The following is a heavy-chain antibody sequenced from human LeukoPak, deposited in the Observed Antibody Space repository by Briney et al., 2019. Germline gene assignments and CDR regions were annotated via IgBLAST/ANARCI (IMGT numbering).Heavy chain of an antibody. D-gene: IGHD3-10*01. J-gene: IGHJ4*02. CDR3: ARGLVRGVTDPLGY. V-gene: IGHV1-69*13. CDR1: GGTFSSYA. Sequence: GASVKVSCKASGGTFSSYAISWVRQAPGQGLEWMGGIIPIFGTANYAQKFQGRVTITADESTSTAYMELSSLRSEDTAVYYCARGLVRGVTDPLGYWGQGTLVTVSS. CDR2: IIPIFGTA.